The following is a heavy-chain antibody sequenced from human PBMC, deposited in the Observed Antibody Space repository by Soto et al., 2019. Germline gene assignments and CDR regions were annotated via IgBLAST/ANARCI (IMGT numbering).Heavy chain of an antibody. Sequence: PGGSLRLSCAASGFTFSSYSMNWVRQAPGKGLEWVSSISSSSSYIYYADSVKGRFTISRDNAKNSLYLQMNSLRAEDTAVYYCARDTLAGSPGWFDPWGQGTLVTVSS. J-gene: IGHJ5*02. V-gene: IGHV3-21*01. D-gene: IGHD3-10*01. CDR1: GFTFSSYS. CDR3: ARDTLAGSPGWFDP. CDR2: ISSSSSYI.